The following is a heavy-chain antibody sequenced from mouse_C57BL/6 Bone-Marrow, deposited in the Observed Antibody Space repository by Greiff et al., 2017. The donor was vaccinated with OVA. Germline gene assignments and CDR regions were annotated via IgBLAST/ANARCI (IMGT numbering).Heavy chain of an antibody. J-gene: IGHJ2*01. CDR3: ARNYYGSSRDYFDY. V-gene: IGHV1-82*01. Sequence: QVHVKQSGPELVKPGASVKISCKASGYAFSSSWMNWVKQRPGKGLEWIGRIYPGDGDTNYNGKFKGKATLTADKSSSTAYMQLSSLTSEDSAVYFCARNYYGSSRDYFDYWGQGTTLTVSS. CDR2: IYPGDGDT. D-gene: IGHD1-1*01. CDR1: GYAFSSSW.